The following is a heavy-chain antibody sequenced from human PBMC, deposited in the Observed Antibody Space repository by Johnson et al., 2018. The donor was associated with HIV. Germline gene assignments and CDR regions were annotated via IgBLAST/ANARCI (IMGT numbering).Heavy chain of an antibody. V-gene: IGHV3-20*04. CDR1: GFSFEDYG. CDR3: ARELRGVISPPRAFGI. Sequence: EVQLVESGGGVVRPGGSLRLSCAASGFSFEDYGMSWVRQAPGKGLAWVSGINSNGGSTGYADSVKGRFSISRDNAKNSLYLQMNSLRAEDTALYSCARELRGVISPPRAFGIWGQGTMVTVSS. CDR2: INSNGGST. D-gene: IGHD3-10*01. J-gene: IGHJ3*02.